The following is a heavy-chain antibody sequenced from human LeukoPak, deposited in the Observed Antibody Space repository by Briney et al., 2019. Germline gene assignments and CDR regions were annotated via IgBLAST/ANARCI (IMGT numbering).Heavy chain of an antibody. D-gene: IGHD4-17*01. V-gene: IGHV3-11*04. J-gene: IGHJ4*02. CDR1: GFTISDYY. Sequence: TGGSLRLSCAASGFTISDYYMSWIRQAPGKGLEWVSYISSSGSTIYYADSVKGRFTISRDNAKNSLYLQMNSLRAEDTAVYYCARVRIPTVTTGVHYFDYWGQGTLVTVSS. CDR3: ARVRIPTVTTGVHYFDY. CDR2: ISSSGSTI.